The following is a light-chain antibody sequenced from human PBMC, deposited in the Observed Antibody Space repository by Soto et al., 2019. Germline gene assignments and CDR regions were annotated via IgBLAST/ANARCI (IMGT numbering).Light chain of an antibody. J-gene: IGLJ1*01. CDR2: DVS. CDR1: SSDVGGYNY. V-gene: IGLV2-14*01. CDR3: SSYTSSSTLEV. Sequence: QSVLTQPASVSGSPGQSITLSCTGTSSDVGGYNYVSWYQQHPGKAPKLMIYDVSNRPSGVSNRFSGSKSGNTASLTISGLQAEDDADYYCSSYTSSSTLEVFGTGTKVTVL.